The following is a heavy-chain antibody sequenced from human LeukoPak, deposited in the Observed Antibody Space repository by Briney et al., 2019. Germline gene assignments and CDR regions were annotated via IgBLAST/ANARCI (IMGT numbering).Heavy chain of an antibody. CDR1: GYTFTSYG. Sequence: ASVKVSCKASGYTFTSYGISWVRQAPGQGLEWMGWISGYNGNTIYAQKFQGRVTMTTDTSTSTAYMEMRSLRSDDTAVYYCPRDGFRRDGYNSGLDYWGQGTLVTVSS. CDR3: PRDGFRRDGYNSGLDY. CDR2: ISGYNGNT. D-gene: IGHD5-24*01. V-gene: IGHV1-18*01. J-gene: IGHJ4*02.